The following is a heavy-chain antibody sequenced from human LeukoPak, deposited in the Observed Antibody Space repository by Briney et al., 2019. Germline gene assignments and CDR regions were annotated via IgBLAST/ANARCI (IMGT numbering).Heavy chain of an antibody. CDR2: IIPILGIA. CDR3: ARSNIVVGEIDY. J-gene: IGHJ4*01. CDR1: GGNFSSYT. Sequence: SVKVSCKASGGNFSSYTISWVRQAPGQGLEWMGRIIPILGIANYAQKFQGRVTITADKSTSTAYMELSSLRSEDTAVYYCARSNIVVGEIDYWGHGTLVTVSS. D-gene: IGHD2-2*01. V-gene: IGHV1-69*02.